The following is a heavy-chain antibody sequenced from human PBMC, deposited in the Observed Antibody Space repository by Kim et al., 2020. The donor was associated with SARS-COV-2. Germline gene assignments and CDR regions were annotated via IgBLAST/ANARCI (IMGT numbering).Heavy chain of an antibody. D-gene: IGHD2-15*01. CDR2: ISSNSNYI. Sequence: GGSLRLSCAASGFTFSTYNMNWVRQAPGKGLEWVSSISSNSNYIYYADSVKGRFTISRDNAKNSLYLQMNSLRAEDTAIYYCVRKPSRAYCYHFDYWGQGTLVPVSS. J-gene: IGHJ4*02. V-gene: IGHV3-21*01. CDR1: GFTFSTYN. CDR3: VRKPSRAYCYHFDY.